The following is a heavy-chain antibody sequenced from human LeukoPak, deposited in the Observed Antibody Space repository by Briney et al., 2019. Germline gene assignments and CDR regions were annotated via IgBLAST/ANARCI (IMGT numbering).Heavy chain of an antibody. CDR1: GFTFSDYY. J-gene: IGHJ4*02. D-gene: IGHD7-27*01. V-gene: IGHV3-11*05. CDR3: ARAQDWGPYFFDY. Sequence: GGSLRLSCAASGFTFSDYYMSWLRQAPGKGLEGVSYISSSGSYTDYADSVKGRFIISRDNAQNSLYLQMNSLRAGDTAVYYCARAQDWGPYFFDYWGQGTLVTVSS. CDR2: ISSSGSYT.